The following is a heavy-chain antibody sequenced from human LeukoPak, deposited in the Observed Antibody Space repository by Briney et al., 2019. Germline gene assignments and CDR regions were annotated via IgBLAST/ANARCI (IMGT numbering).Heavy chain of an antibody. CDR2: ISYDGSNK. D-gene: IGHD5-24*01. J-gene: IGHJ3*02. CDR3: AKGSNWGDGYNYVDWYAFDI. CDR1: GFTFSSYG. V-gene: IGHV3-30*18. Sequence: PGGSLRLSCAASGFTFSSYGMHWVRQAPGKGLEWVAVISYDGSNKYYADSVKGRFTISRDNSKNTLYLQMNSLRAEDTAVYYCAKGSNWGDGYNYVDWYAFDIWGQGTMVTVSS.